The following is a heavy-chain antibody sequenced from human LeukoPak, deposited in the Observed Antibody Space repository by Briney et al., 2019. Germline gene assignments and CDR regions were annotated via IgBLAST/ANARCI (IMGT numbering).Heavy chain of an antibody. CDR3: ARQFSSSWSKIDY. CDR2: INPNSGGT. D-gene: IGHD6-13*01. Sequence: ASVKVSCKASGYTFTGYYMHWVRQAPGQGLEWMGWINPNSGGTNYAQKFQGRVTMTRDTSISTAYMELSRLRSDDTAVYYCARQFSSSWSKIDYWGQGTLVTVSS. CDR1: GYTFTGYY. J-gene: IGHJ4*02. V-gene: IGHV1-2*02.